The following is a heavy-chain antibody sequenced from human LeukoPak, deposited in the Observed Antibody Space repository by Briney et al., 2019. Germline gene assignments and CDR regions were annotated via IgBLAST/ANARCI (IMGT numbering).Heavy chain of an antibody. V-gene: IGHV3-21*01. CDR2: ISSGSGYI. J-gene: IGHJ4*02. CDR1: GFTFSTYT. Sequence: GGSLRLSCAASGFTFSTYTMNWVRQAPGKGLEWVSSISSGSGYIYYADSVKGRFTISRDNAKNALYLQMNSLRVEDTSVYYCASLFPSVSYPYDYWGQGTLVTVSS. CDR3: ASLFPSVSYPYDY. D-gene: IGHD1-26*01.